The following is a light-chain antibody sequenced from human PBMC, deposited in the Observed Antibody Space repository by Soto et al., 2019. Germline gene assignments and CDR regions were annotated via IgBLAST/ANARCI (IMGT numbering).Light chain of an antibody. Sequence: PGARPTLTCRASQSVSSYLAWYQQKPGQAPRLHIYDASNRATGIPARFSGSGSGTDFTLTIISLQPEDFAVYWCQQYDSSPRTFGQGTKVDI. J-gene: IGKJ1*01. CDR3: QQYDSSPRT. CDR1: QSVSSY. CDR2: DAS. V-gene: IGKV3D-15*02.